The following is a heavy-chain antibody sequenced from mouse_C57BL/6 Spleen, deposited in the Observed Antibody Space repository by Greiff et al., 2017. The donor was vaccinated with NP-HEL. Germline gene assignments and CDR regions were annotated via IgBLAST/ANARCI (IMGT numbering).Heavy chain of an antibody. J-gene: IGHJ4*01. V-gene: IGHV1-80*01. D-gene: IGHD2-2*01. CDR2: IYPGDGDT. Sequence: QVQLQQSGAELVKPGASVKISCKASGYAFSSYWMNWVKQRPGKGLEWIGQIYPGDGDTNYNGKFKGKATLTADKSSSTAYMQLSSLTSEDSAVYFCARYGYDGDAMDYWGQGTSVTVSS. CDR1: GYAFSSYW. CDR3: ARYGYDGDAMDY.